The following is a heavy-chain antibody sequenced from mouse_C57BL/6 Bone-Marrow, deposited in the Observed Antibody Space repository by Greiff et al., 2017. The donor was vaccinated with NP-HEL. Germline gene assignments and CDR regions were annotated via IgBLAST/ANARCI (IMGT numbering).Heavy chain of an antibody. D-gene: IGHD2-1*01. CDR2: INPSSGYT. CDR3: ARKGIYYGFDY. V-gene: IGHV1-4*01. Sequence: VQLQQSGAELARPGASVKMSCKASGYTFTSYTMLWVKQRPGQGLEWIGYINPSSGYTKYNQKFKDKATLTADKSSSTAYMQLSSLTSEDSAVYYCARKGIYYGFDYWGQGTTLTVSS. CDR1: GYTFTSYT. J-gene: IGHJ2*01.